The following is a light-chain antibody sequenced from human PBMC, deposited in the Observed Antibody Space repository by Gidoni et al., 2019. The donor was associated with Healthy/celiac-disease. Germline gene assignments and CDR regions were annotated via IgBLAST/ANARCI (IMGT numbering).Light chain of an antibody. CDR3: LPDYPYPYT. J-gene: IGKJ2*01. CDR2: AAS. CDR1: QGIRND. V-gene: IGKV1-6*01. Sequence: AIQMTQSPSSLSASVGDRVTITCRASQGIRNDLGWYQQKPGKAPKLLIYAASSLQSGVPSRFSGSGSGPDFTLTIRSLQPEDFATYSCLPDYPYPYTFGQGTKLEIK.